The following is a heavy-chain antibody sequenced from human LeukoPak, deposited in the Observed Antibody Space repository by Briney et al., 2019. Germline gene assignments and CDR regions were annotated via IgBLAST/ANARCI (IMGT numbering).Heavy chain of an antibody. Sequence: GGSLRLSCAASGFTFDDYAMHWVRQAPGKGLEWVSGISWNSGSIGYADSVKGRFTISRDNSKSTLYLQMNSLRAEDTAVYYCATVRGCGGDCYYIDYWGQGTLVTVSS. V-gene: IGHV3-9*01. CDR1: GFTFDDYA. CDR3: ATVRGCGGDCYYIDY. CDR2: ISWNSGSI. D-gene: IGHD2-21*02. J-gene: IGHJ4*02.